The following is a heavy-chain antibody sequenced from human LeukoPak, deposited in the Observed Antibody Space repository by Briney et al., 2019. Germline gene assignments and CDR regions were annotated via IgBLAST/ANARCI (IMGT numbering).Heavy chain of an antibody. CDR2: IYTSGST. V-gene: IGHV4-4*07. J-gene: IGHJ6*03. CDR1: GGSISSYY. CDR3: ARARVYCSSTSCYYMDV. Sequence: SETLSLTCTVSGGSISSYYWSWIRQPAGKGLEWIGRIYTSGSTNYNPSLKSRVTMSVDTSKNQFSLKLSSVTAADTAVYYCARARVYCSSTSCYYMDVWGKGTTVTVSS. D-gene: IGHD2-2*01.